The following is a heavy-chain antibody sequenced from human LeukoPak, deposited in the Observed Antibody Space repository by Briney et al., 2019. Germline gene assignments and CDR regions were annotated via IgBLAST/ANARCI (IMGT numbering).Heavy chain of an antibody. CDR2: FDRGSLDT. J-gene: IGHJ4*02. CDR3: ARRGYESSGPKYYFDH. CDR1: GFTLSDYP. Sequence: GGSLRLSCAASGFTLSDYPMTWVRQAPGKGLQWVSLFDRGSLDTYYADSVRGRFTVSRDNDKNTLYLQMNSLRAEDTAVYYCARRGYESSGPKYYFDHWGQGILVTVPS. V-gene: IGHV3-23*01. D-gene: IGHD3-22*01.